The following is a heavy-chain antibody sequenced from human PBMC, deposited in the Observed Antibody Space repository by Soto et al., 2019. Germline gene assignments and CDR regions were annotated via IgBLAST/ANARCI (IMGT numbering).Heavy chain of an antibody. J-gene: IGHJ6*02. Sequence: GSLRLSCAASGFTFSSYGMHWVRQAPGKGLEWVAVIWYDGSNKYYADSVKGRFTISRDNSKNTLYLQMNSLRAEDTAVYYCARDQIKQWLVPYGMDVWGQGTTVTVSS. CDR2: IWYDGSNK. D-gene: IGHD6-19*01. CDR3: ARDQIKQWLVPYGMDV. V-gene: IGHV3-33*01. CDR1: GFTFSSYG.